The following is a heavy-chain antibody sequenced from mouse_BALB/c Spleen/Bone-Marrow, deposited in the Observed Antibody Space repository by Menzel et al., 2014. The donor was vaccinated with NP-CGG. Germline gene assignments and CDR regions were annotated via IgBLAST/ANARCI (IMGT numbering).Heavy chain of an antibody. D-gene: IGHD2-4*01. V-gene: IGHV1-53*01. CDR3: ARGRYDSDGWYFDV. J-gene: IGHJ1*01. Sequence: VQLQQSGAEMVKPGASVKLSCKASGDISTSYYMYWVKQRPGQGLEWIGGINPNNSGTNFNEKFKSEATLTVDKSSSTAYLELSSLTSEDSAVYYCARGRYDSDGWYFDVWGAGTTVTVSS. CDR1: GDISTSYY. CDR2: INPNNSGT.